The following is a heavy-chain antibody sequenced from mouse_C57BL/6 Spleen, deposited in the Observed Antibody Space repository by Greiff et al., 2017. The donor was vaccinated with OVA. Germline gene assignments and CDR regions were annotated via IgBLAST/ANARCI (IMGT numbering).Heavy chain of an antibody. J-gene: IGHJ1*03. V-gene: IGHV1-26*01. CDR2: INPTTGGT. CDR3: ARGGYGSSYRYFDV. CDR1: GYTFTDYY. Sequence: EVQLQQSGPELVKPGASVTISCKASGYTFTDYYMNWVKQSHGKSLEWIGDINPTTGGTSYNQKFKGKATLTVDKSSSTAYMELRSLTSEDSAVYDCARGGYGSSYRYFDVWGTGTTVTVSS. D-gene: IGHD1-1*01.